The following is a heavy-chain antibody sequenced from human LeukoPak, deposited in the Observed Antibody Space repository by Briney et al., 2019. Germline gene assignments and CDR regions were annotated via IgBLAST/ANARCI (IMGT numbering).Heavy chain of an antibody. Sequence: SETLSLTCTVSGGSISSSSYYWGWIRQPPGKGLEWIGSIYYSGSTYYNPSLKSRVTISVDTSKNQFSLKLSSVTAADTAVYYCARGGYGYAFDIWGQGTMVTVSS. CDR2: IYYSGST. J-gene: IGHJ3*02. CDR3: ARGGYGYAFDI. D-gene: IGHD5-12*01. V-gene: IGHV4-39*01. CDR1: GGSISSSSYY.